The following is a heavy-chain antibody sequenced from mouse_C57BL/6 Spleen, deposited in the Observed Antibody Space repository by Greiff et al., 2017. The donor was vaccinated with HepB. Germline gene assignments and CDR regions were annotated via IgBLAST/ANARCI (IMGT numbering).Heavy chain of an antibody. Sequence: QVQLQQPGAELVRPGTSVKLSCKASGYTFTSYWMHWVKQRPGQGLEWIGVIDPSDSYTNYNQKFKGKATLTVDTSSSTAYMQLSSLTSEDSAVYYCARTGNGYDGYSNWYFDVWGTGTTVTVSS. CDR1: GYTFTSYW. J-gene: IGHJ1*03. CDR3: ARTGNGYDGYSNWYFDV. V-gene: IGHV1-59*01. D-gene: IGHD2-3*01. CDR2: IDPSDSYT.